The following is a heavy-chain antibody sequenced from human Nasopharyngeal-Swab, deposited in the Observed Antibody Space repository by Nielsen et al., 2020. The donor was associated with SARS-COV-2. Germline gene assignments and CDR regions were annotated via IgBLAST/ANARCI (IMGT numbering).Heavy chain of an antibody. CDR2: IYPGDSHT. V-gene: IGHV5-51*01. CDR1: GYRFSNYW. Sequence: GESLKISCKGSGYRFSNYWIGWVCQVPGKGLEWIGLIYPGDSHTRYSPSFHGQVTISVDKSISTAYLHWNGLKASDSAIYYCARHEDGLGSYQFCGFACGMDVWGQGTTVTVSS. J-gene: IGHJ6*02. D-gene: IGHD3-10*01. CDR3: ARHEDGLGSYQFCGFACGMDV.